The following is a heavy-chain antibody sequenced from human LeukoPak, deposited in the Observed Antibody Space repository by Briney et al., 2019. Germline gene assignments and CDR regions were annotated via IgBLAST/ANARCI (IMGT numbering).Heavy chain of an antibody. CDR2: IRASGTST. V-gene: IGHV3-23*01. J-gene: IGHJ4*02. Sequence: GGSLRLSCAASGFTFSSYAMTWVRQASGKGLEWVSGIRASGTSTYYADSVKGRFTISRDNSKNTLYVQVNSLGTEDTAAYYCAKGSYYDSSGSFYFDYWGQGTLVTVSS. CDR3: AKGSYYDSSGSFYFDY. D-gene: IGHD3-22*01. CDR1: GFTFSSYA.